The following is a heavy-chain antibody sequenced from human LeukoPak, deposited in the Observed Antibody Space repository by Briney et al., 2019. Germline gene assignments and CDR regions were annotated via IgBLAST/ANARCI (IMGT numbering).Heavy chain of an antibody. J-gene: IGHJ4*02. D-gene: IGHD2-21*02. CDR2: ISSSSSYI. V-gene: IGHV3-21*01. Sequence: PGGSLRLSCAASGFTFSSYSMNWVRQAPGKGLEWVSSISSSSSYIYYADSVKGRFTISRDNAKNSLYLQTNSLRADDTAVYYCARVEATAVFYWGQGTLVIVSS. CDR1: GFTFSSYS. CDR3: ARVEATAVFY.